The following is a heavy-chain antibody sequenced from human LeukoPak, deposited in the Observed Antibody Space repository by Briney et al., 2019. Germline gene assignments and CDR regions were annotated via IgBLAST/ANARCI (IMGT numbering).Heavy chain of an antibody. CDR3: RGYCSSTSCPDY. J-gene: IGHJ4*02. CDR1: GGSISNYY. D-gene: IGHD2-2*01. Sequence: SETLSLTCTVSGGSISNYYGGWVRQPPGKGLEWIGYIYYSGSTNYNPSLKSRVTISVDTSKNQFSLKLSSVTAADTAVYYCRGYCSSTSCPDYWGQGTLVTVSS. CDR2: IYYSGST. V-gene: IGHV4-59*08.